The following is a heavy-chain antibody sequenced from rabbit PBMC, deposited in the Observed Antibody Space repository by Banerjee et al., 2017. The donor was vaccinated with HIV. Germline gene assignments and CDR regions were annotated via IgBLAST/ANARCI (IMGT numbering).Heavy chain of an antibody. Sequence: QEQLVESGGGLVQPEGSLTLTCKASGFDFSSNAMCWVRQAPGKGPEWIACIDNGNGNTFYASWVNGRFTISRSTSLNTVTLQMTSLTAADTATYFCARRDVGNIYYSLKLWGQGTLVTVS. CDR2: IDNGNGNT. V-gene: IGHV1S47*01. J-gene: IGHJ3*01. CDR3: ARRDVGNIYYSLKL. D-gene: IGHD8-1*01. CDR1: GFDFSSNA.